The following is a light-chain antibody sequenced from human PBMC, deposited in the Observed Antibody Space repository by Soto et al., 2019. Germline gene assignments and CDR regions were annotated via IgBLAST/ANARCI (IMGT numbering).Light chain of an antibody. Sequence: QSVLTQPRSVSGSPGQSVTISCTGTSSDVGGYNYVSWYQQHPGKAPKLMIYDVSKRPSGIPDRFSGSKSGNTASLTISGLQAEDEADYYCCSYAGSYLGVFGTGTKVTVL. J-gene: IGLJ1*01. CDR1: SSDVGGYNY. CDR2: DVS. CDR3: CSYAGSYLGV. V-gene: IGLV2-11*01.